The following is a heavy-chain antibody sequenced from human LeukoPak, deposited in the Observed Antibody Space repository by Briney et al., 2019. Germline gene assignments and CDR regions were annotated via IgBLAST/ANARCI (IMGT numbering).Heavy chain of an antibody. Sequence: GSLRLSCAASGVIFSSYGMHWVRQAPGRGLEWVAVMSYDGSEKYYSDSVKGRYTISRDNSKNTLYLQLNSLRAEDTAVYYCAKDATWIQHFDYWGQGTLVIVSS. CDR1: GVIFSSYG. V-gene: IGHV3-30*18. J-gene: IGHJ4*02. CDR2: MSYDGSEK. CDR3: AKDATWIQHFDY. D-gene: IGHD5-18*01.